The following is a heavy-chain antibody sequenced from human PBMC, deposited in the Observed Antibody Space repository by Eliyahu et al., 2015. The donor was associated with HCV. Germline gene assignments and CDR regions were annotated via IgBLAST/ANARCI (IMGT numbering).Heavy chain of an antibody. V-gene: IGHV1-69*01. CDR1: GGXFSSYA. Sequence: QVQLVQSGAEVKKPGSSVKVSCKASGGXFSSYAISWVRQAPGQGLEWMGGIIPIFGTANYAQKFQGRVTITADESTSTAYMELSSLRSEDTAVYYCARSSSGGSRYYYYGMDVWGQGTTVTVSS. D-gene: IGHD2-15*01. CDR3: ARSSSGGSRYYYYGMDV. J-gene: IGHJ6*02. CDR2: IIPIFGTA.